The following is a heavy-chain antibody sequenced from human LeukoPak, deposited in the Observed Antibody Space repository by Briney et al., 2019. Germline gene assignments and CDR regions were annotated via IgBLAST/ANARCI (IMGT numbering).Heavy chain of an antibody. CDR3: ARLGNAPLGGLFDQLLSGYFDY. V-gene: IGHV5-51*01. D-gene: IGHD2-2*01. J-gene: IGHJ4*02. CDR2: IYPGDSDT. CDR1: GYSFTSYW. Sequence: GESLKISCKGSGYSFTSYWIGWVRQMPGKGLEWMGIIYPGDSDTRYSPSFQGQVTISADKSISTAYLQWSSLKASDTAMYYCARLGNAPLGGLFDQLLSGYFDYWGQGTLVTVSS.